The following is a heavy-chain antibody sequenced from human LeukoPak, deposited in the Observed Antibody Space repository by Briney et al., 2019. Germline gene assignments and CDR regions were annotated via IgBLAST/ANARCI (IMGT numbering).Heavy chain of an antibody. CDR3: ARLYYYVNRFDP. CDR2: IYYSGST. D-gene: IGHD3-10*02. J-gene: IGHJ5*02. CDR1: GGSISSSSYY. V-gene: IGHV4-39*01. Sequence: SETLSLTCTVSGGSISSSSYYWGWIRQPPGKGLEWIGSIYYSGSTYYNPSLKSRVTISVDTSKNQFSLKLSSVTAADTAVYYCARLYYYVNRFDPWGQGTLVTVSS.